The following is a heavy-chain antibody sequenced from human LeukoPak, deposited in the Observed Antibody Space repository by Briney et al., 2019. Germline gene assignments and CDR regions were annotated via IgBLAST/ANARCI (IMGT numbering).Heavy chain of an antibody. CDR3: ARDLFKTLAHSSPADNWFDP. CDR1: GFTFSSYA. D-gene: IGHD6-13*01. CDR2: ISGSGGST. Sequence: PGGSLRLSCAASGFTFSSYAMSWVRQAPGKGLEWVSAISGSGGSTYYADSVKGRFTISRDNSKDTLYLQMNSLRAEDTAVYYCARDLFKTLAHSSPADNWFDPWGQGTLVTVSS. J-gene: IGHJ5*02. V-gene: IGHV3-23*01.